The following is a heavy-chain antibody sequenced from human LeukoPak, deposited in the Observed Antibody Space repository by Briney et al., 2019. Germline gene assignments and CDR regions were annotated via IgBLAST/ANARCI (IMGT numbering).Heavy chain of an antibody. Sequence: GRSLRLSCAASGFAFSTYGIHWVRQAPGKGLEWVAVISYDGSNNYFVDSVKGRFTISRDNSQNPLYLQMNSLRVEDTAVYYCARGAGKYSSGWYVDYWGQGTLVTVSS. CDR2: ISYDGSNN. CDR3: ARGAGKYSSGWYVDY. J-gene: IGHJ4*02. CDR1: GFAFSTYG. D-gene: IGHD6-19*01. V-gene: IGHV3-30*03.